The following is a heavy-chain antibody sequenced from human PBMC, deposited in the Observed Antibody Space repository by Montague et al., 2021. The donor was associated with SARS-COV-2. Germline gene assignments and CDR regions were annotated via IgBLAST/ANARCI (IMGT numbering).Heavy chain of an antibody. D-gene: IGHD1-14*01. CDR2: ISGFGGGT. J-gene: IGHJ5*02. CDR3: AKSFSGTRNWFDI. CDR1: GFICTNYG. Sequence: SLRLSCAASGFICTNYGMNWVRRAPGKGLESVAGISGFGGGTYYSDSVKGRFTISRATSNSTLFLQMDGLRAEDTAIYYCAKSFSGTRNWFDIWGQGTLVTVSS. V-gene: IGHV3-23*01.